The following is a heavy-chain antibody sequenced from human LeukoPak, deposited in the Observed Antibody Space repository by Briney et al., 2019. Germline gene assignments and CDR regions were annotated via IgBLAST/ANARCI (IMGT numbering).Heavy chain of an antibody. D-gene: IGHD4-17*01. V-gene: IGHV3-48*03. CDR1: GFTFSSYE. Sequence: GGSLRLSCAASGFTFSSYEMNWVRQAPGKGLEWVSYISSSGSTIYYADSVKGRFTISRDNAKNLLYLQMNSLRAEDTAVYYCARDHYGDLDYWGQGTLVTVSS. CDR2: ISSSGSTI. CDR3: ARDHYGDLDY. J-gene: IGHJ4*02.